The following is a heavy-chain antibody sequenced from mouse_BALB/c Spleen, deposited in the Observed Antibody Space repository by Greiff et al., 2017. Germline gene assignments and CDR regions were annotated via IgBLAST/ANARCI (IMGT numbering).Heavy chain of an antibody. CDR3: ASVYGNYEFAY. J-gene: IGHJ3*01. CDR2: IDPENGNT. Sequence: EVQLQQSGAELVRPGALVKLSCKASGFNIKDYYMHWVKQRPEQGLEWIGWIDPENGNTIYDPKFQGKASITADTSSNTAYLQLSSLTSEDTAVYYCASVYGNYEFAYWGQGTLVTVSA. D-gene: IGHD2-1*01. CDR1: GFNIKDYY. V-gene: IGHV14-1*02.